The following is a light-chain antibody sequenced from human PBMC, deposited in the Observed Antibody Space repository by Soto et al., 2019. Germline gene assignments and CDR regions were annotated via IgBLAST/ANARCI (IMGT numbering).Light chain of an antibody. V-gene: IGLV2-14*03. Sequence: QSALTQPASVSGSAGRSITISCTGTSSDVGGYNYVSWYQQHPGRAPQLMIYDVSHRPSGVSNRFSGSRSGNTASLTISGLQAEDESDYYCSSYATSTTVLFGGGTKLTV. J-gene: IGLJ2*01. CDR3: SSYATSTTVL. CDR1: SSDVGGYNY. CDR2: DVS.